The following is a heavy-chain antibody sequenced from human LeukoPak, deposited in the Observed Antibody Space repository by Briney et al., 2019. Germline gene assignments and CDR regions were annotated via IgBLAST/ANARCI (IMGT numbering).Heavy chain of an antibody. CDR3: ARGYYDSSGRFDY. D-gene: IGHD3-22*01. CDR1: GGSISSGGYY. J-gene: IGHJ4*02. Sequence: SETLSLTCTVSGGSISSGGYYWSWIRQPPGKGLEWIGEINHSGSTNYNPSLKSRVTISVDTSKNQFSLKLSSVTAADTAVYYCARGYYDSSGRFDYWGQGTLVTVSS. CDR2: INHSGST. V-gene: IGHV4-39*07.